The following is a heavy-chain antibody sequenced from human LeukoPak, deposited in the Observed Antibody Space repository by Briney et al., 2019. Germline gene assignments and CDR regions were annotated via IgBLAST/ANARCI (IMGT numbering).Heavy chain of an antibody. D-gene: IGHD6-19*01. Sequence: GGSLRLSCTASGFTFGDYDMSWVRQAPGKGLEWVGFIRRKANGGTTEYAASVRGRFTISRDNSKNTLYLQMNSLRAEDTAVYYCARDESIAVAGNLGDYWGQGTLVTVSS. CDR3: ARDESIAVAGNLGDY. CDR2: IRRKANGGTT. J-gene: IGHJ4*02. CDR1: GFTFGDYD. V-gene: IGHV3-49*04.